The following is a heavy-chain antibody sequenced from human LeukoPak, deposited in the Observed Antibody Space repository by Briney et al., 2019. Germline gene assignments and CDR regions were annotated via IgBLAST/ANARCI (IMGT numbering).Heavy chain of an antibody. Sequence: SETLSLTCTVSGGSISSYYWSWIRQPPGKGLEWIGYIYYSGSTNYNPSLKSRVTISVDTSKNQFSLKLSSVTAADTAVYYCARAKDCSSTSCYLSYYYYYMDVWGKGTTVTISS. V-gene: IGHV4-59*01. CDR1: GGSISSYY. CDR2: IYYSGST. D-gene: IGHD2-2*01. J-gene: IGHJ6*03. CDR3: ARAKDCSSTSCYLSYYYYYMDV.